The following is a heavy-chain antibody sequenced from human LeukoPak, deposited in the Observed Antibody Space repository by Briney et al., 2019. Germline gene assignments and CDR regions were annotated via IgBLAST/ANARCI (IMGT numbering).Heavy chain of an antibody. CDR1: GFSFSSYG. D-gene: IGHD1-26*01. CDR3: ARWGAGATIDY. J-gene: IGHJ4*02. CDR2: IWYDGSNQ. V-gene: IGHV3-33*07. Sequence: GGSLRLSCAASGFSFSSYGIYWVRQAPGKGLEWVAVIWYDGSNQYYADSVKGRFTISRDNSGNTAYLQMNSLRVEDTAVYFCARWGAGATIDYWGQGTLVTVSS.